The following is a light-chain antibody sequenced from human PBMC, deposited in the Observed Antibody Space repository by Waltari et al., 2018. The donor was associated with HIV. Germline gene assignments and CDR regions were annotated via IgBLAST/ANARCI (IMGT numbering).Light chain of an antibody. CDR1: QIILHSSNNKNC. J-gene: IGKJ1*01. CDR2: WAA. Sequence: DILMTQSPDSLAVSLGERATIKCKSSQIILHSSNNKNCLAWYQHKPGRPPKLLISWAATRESGVPDRFTASGSGTDFTLTITSLQAEDVAVYYCHQYSSSPWTFGQGTKVEIK. CDR3: HQYSSSPWT. V-gene: IGKV4-1*01.